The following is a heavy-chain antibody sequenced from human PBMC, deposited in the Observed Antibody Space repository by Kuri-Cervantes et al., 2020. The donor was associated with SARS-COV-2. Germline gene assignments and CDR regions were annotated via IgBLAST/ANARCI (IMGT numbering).Heavy chain of an antibody. V-gene: IGHV1-69*13. CDR2: IIPIFGTA. CDR1: AGTFRSYN. CDR3: ARGNPRGISMDV. Sequence: SVKVSCKASAGTFRSYNFNWVRQAPGQGLEWMGGIIPIFGTANYAQKFQGRVTITADESTSTAYMELSSLRSEDTAVYYCARGNPRGISMDVWGQGTTVTVSS. D-gene: IGHD6-13*01. J-gene: IGHJ6*02.